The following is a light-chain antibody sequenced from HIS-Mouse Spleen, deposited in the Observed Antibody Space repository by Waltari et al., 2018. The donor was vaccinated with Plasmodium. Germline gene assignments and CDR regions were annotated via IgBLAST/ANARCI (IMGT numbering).Light chain of an antibody. CDR2: EGS. J-gene: IGLJ3*02. Sequence: QSALTQPASVSGSPGQSITISCTGTSSDVGSYNLVSWYQQHPGKAPKLMSYEGSKRPSGVSNRFSGSKSGNTASRTISGLQAEDEADYYCCSYAGSSTYWVFGGGTKLTVL. V-gene: IGLV2-23*01. CDR1: SSDVGSYNL. CDR3: CSYAGSSTYWV.